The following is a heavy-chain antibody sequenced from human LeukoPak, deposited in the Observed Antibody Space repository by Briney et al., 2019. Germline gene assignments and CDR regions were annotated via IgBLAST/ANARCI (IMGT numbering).Heavy chain of an antibody. V-gene: IGHV1-2*02. CDR1: GYTFTGYY. D-gene: IGHD6-13*01. Sequence: ASVKVSCKASGYTFTGYYMHWVRQAPGQGLEWMGWINPNSGGTNYAQKFQGRVTMTRDTSISTAYMELSRLRSDDTAVYYCARDPEQQLAYFDYWSQGTLVTVSS. CDR2: INPNSGGT. CDR3: ARDPEQQLAYFDY. J-gene: IGHJ4*02.